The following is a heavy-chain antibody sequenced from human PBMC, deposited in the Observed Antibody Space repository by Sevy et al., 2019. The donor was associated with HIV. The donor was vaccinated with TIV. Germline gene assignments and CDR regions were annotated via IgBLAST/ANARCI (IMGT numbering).Heavy chain of an antibody. Sequence: GGSLRLSCVVSGITFSTSGMHWVRQAPGKGLEWGAVISYHGRDKFYADSVKGRSTISRDNSKNILYLQMISLRAEDTAVYCCAKDFTGYNGMDVWGQGTMVTVSS. CDR3: AKDFTGYNGMDV. V-gene: IGHV3-30*18. CDR1: GITFSTSG. D-gene: IGHD3-9*01. J-gene: IGHJ6*02. CDR2: ISYHGRDK.